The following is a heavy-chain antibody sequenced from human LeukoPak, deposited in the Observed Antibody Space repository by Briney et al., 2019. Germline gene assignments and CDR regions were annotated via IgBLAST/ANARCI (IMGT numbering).Heavy chain of an antibody. J-gene: IGHJ4*02. D-gene: IGHD3-16*02. V-gene: IGHV4-61*05. Sequence: SETLSLTCTVSGGSISSSSYYWGWIRQPPGKGLEWIGYIYYSGSTNYNPSLKSRVTISVDTSKNQFSLKLSSVTAADTAVYYCARGFGELSHWGQGTLVTVSS. CDR1: GGSISSSSYY. CDR2: IYYSGST. CDR3: ARGFGELSH.